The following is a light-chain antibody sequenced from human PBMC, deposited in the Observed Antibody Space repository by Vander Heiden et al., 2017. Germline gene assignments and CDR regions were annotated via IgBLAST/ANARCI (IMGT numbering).Light chain of an antibody. Sequence: EIVLTQSSATLSLSPGERATLPCRASQSVSSYLAWYQQKPGQAPRLLIYDASNRATGIPARFSGSGSGTDFTLTISSLEPEDFAVYYCQQRSNWPWTFGQGTKVEIK. CDR2: DAS. V-gene: IGKV3-11*01. CDR3: QQRSNWPWT. J-gene: IGKJ1*01. CDR1: QSVSSY.